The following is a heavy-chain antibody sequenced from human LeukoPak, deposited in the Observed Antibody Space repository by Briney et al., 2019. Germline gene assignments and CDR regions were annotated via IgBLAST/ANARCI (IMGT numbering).Heavy chain of an antibody. CDR2: ISSGSSNI. V-gene: IGHV3-21*01. J-gene: IGHJ3*02. CDR3: ARDLITMIGAYAFDI. D-gene: IGHD3-22*01. CDR1: GFTFSSYS. Sequence: PGGSLRLSCAASGFTFSSYSVNWVRQAPGKGLEWVSSISSGSSNINYADSVKGRFTISRDNAKNSLYLQTNSLRAEDTAVYYCARDLITMIGAYAFDIWGQGTMVTVST.